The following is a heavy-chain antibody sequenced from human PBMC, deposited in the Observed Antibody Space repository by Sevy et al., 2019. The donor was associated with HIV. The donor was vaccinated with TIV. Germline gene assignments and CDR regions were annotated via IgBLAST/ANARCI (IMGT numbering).Heavy chain of an antibody. CDR1: GFTFGDFA. CDR3: ARNGDYDY. Sequence: GGSLRLSCTASGFTFGDFAMSWFRQAPGEGLEWISFIRSKAYGGTTEYAPSVRGRFIVSRDDSRNIAYLQMNSLRDEDTAVYYCARNGDYDYWGQGTLVTVSS. CDR2: IRSKAYGGTT. J-gene: IGHJ4*02. D-gene: IGHD4-17*01. V-gene: IGHV3-49*03.